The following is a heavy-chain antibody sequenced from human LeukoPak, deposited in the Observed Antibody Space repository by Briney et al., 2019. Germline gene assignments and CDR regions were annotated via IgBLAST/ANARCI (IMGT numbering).Heavy chain of an antibody. D-gene: IGHD2-2*01. V-gene: IGHV3-23*01. Sequence: GGSLRLSCAASGFTFSSYGMSWVRQAPGKGLEWASAISGSGGSTYYADSVKGRFTISRDNSKNTLYLQMNSLRAEDTAIYYCAKGKRDQLLLCAFDIWGQGTMVTVSS. CDR1: GFTFSSYG. CDR3: AKGKRDQLLLCAFDI. J-gene: IGHJ3*02. CDR2: ISGSGGST.